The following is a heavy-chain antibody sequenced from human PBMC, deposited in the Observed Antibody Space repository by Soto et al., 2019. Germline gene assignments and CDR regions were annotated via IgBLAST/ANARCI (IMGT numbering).Heavy chain of an antibody. CDR2: ISAYNGNT. D-gene: IGHD6-13*01. J-gene: IGHJ6*02. Sequence: QVQLVQSGAEVKKPGASVKVSCKASGYTFTSYGISWVRQAPGQGLEWMGWISAYNGNTNYAQKLQGRVTMTTDTSRSTAYMELRSLRSDDTSVYYCASVRYSSSWYYYYGMDVWGQGTTVTVSS. CDR1: GYTFTSYG. CDR3: ASVRYSSSWYYYYGMDV. V-gene: IGHV1-18*04.